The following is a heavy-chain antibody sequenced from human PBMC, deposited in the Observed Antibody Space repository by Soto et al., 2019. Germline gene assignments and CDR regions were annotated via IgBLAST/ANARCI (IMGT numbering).Heavy chain of an antibody. Sequence: GGSLRLSCAASAFNFNLYAIHWVRQAPGKGLEWVAVISFDGSNQYYADSVRGRFTISRDNSKNALYLQMNSLRAEDTAVYYCARGSSSGWPFDYWGQGTPVTVSS. CDR2: ISFDGSNQ. CDR1: AFNFNLYA. D-gene: IGHD6-25*01. V-gene: IGHV3-30-3*01. CDR3: ARGSSSGWPFDY. J-gene: IGHJ4*02.